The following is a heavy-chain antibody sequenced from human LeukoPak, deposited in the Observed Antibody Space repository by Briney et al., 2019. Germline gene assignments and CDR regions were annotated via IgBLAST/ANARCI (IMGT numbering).Heavy chain of an antibody. CDR1: GVTLSDHH. D-gene: IGHD3-16*01. V-gene: IGHV3-72*01. CDR2: TRNKTRGYTT. J-gene: IGHJ3*02. Sequence: PGGSLRLSGAASGVTLSDHHMDWVRQAPGKGLEWVGRTRNKTRGYTTEYAAPVRGRFTISRDYSNTSLYLQIKRQKTENTAVYFCARDGGEGDNSAFDIWGQGTVVTVSS. CDR3: ARDGGEGDNSAFDI.